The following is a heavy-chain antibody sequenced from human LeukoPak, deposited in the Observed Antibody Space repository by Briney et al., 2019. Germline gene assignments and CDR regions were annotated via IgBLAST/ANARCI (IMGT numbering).Heavy chain of an antibody. D-gene: IGHD3-22*01. Sequence: ASVRVSCKASGYTFTSYYMHWVRQAPGQGLEWMGIINPSGGSTSYAQKFQGRVTMTRDTSTSTVYMELSSLRSEDTAVYYCARGAYYYDSSGSRGGYYFDYWGQGTLVTVSS. CDR2: INPSGGST. CDR3: ARGAYYYDSSGSRGGYYFDY. J-gene: IGHJ4*02. V-gene: IGHV1-46*01. CDR1: GYTFTSYY.